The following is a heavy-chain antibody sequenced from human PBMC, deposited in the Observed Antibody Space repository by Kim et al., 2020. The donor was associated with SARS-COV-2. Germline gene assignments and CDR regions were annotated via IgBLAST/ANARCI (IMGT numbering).Heavy chain of an antibody. CDR3: ARWSVYYGMDV. Sequence: TCKPALKSGVTISVDTAKNQFSLKLSSVTAADTAVYYCARWSVYYGMDVWGQGTTVTVSS. J-gene: IGHJ6*02. V-gene: IGHV4-34*01. D-gene: IGHD1-26*01.